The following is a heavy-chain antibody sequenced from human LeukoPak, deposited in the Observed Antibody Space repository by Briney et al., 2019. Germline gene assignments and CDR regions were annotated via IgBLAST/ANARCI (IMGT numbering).Heavy chain of an antibody. CDR2: IRSKAYGGTT. D-gene: IGHD5-18*01. CDR3: PRAGYSYGFFFDY. V-gene: IGHV3-49*04. J-gene: IGHJ4*02. CDR1: GFTFGDYA. Sequence: GGALRLSCTASGFTFGDYAMSWVPQAPGKGLEWVGFIRSKAYGGTTEYAASVKGRFTISRDDSKSIAYLQMNSLKTEDTAVYYCPRAGYSYGFFFDYWGQGTLVTASP.